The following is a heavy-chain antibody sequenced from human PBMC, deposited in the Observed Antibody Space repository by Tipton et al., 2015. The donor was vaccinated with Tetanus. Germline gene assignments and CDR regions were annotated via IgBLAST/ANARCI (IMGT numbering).Heavy chain of an antibody. CDR2: IFRTGST. V-gene: IGHV4-30-2*01. CDR3: ARGRNWGTDY. Sequence: TLSLTCTVSGGSISTGGYSWRWIRQPPGKGLECIGYIFRTGSTTYNPSLKSRVSISVDTSKNQFSLNLNSVTAADTAVYYCARGRNWGTDYWGQGILATVSS. J-gene: IGHJ4*02. D-gene: IGHD7-27*01. CDR1: GGSISTGGYS.